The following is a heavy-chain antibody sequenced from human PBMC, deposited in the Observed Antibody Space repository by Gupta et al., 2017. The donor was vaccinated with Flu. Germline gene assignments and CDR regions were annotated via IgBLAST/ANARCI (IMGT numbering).Heavy chain of an antibody. J-gene: IGHJ6*03. CDR3: AKTGTTGYYYMDV. CDR2: ISYDGSKT. CDR1: G. D-gene: IGHD1-1*01. Sequence: GMNWVRQAPGKGLEWVAMISYDGSKTSYADSVKGRFTVSRDNSRDTLYLQMNSLTDDDTAVYYCAKTGTTGYYYMDVWGSGTTVIVS. V-gene: IGHV3-33*05.